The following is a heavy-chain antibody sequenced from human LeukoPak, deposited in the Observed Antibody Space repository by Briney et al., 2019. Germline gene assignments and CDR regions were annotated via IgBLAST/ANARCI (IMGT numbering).Heavy chain of an antibody. D-gene: IGHD3-10*01. CDR1: GFTFSDYW. CDR3: ARGSHYLPDY. CDR2: IISDESSA. Sequence: GGSLRLSCAASGFTFSDYWMHWVRQAPGKGLVWVSRIISDESSASYADSVKGRFTISRDNAKNTLYLQINSLRAEDTAVYYCARGSHYLPDYWGQGTLVTVSS. V-gene: IGHV3-74*01. J-gene: IGHJ4*02.